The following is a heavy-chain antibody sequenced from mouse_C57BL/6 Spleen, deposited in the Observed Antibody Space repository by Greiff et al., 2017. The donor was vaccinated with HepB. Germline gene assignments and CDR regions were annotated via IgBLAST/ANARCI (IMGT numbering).Heavy chain of an antibody. Sequence: DVKLVESGGGLVKPGGSLKLSCAASGFTFSDYGMHWVRQAPEKGLEWVAYISSGSSTIYYTDTVKGRFTISRDNAKNTLFLQMTRLRSEDTAMYYCARGGGYYAWFAYWGQGTLVTVSA. CDR2: ISSGSSTI. CDR3: ARGGGYYAWFAY. V-gene: IGHV5-17*01. CDR1: GFTFSDYG. J-gene: IGHJ3*01. D-gene: IGHD2-3*01.